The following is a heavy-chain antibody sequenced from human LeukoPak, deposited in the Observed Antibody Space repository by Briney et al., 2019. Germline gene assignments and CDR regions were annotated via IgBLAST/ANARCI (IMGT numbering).Heavy chain of an antibody. CDR2: IKQDGSEK. CDR3: ARDRIDSGYGVAFDI. CDR1: GFTFSSYW. D-gene: IGHD3-10*01. J-gene: IGHJ3*02. V-gene: IGHV3-7*01. Sequence: GGSLRLSCAASGFTFSSYWMSWVRQAPGKGLEWVANIKQDGSEKYYVDSVKGRFTISRDNAKNSLYLQMNSLRAEGTAVYYCARDRIDSGYGVAFDIWGQGTMVTVSS.